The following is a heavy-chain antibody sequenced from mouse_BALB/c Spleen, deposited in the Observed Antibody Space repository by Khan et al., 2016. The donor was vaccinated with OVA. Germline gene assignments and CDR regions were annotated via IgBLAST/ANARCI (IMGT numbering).Heavy chain of an antibody. Sequence: QVQLKESGPGLVAPSQSLSITCTISGFSLTSYGVHWVRQPPGKGLEWLVVIWSDGSTTYNSTLKSRLSISKDNSNSQVFLKMNSLHTDDTAMYYFARQPYYHYYAMDYWGQGTSVTVSS. CDR2: IWSDGST. CDR3: ARQPYYHYYAMDY. J-gene: IGHJ4*01. CDR1: GFSLTSYG. V-gene: IGHV2-6-1*01. D-gene: IGHD2-10*01.